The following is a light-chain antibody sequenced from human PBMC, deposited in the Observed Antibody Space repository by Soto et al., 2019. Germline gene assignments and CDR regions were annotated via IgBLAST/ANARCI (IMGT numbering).Light chain of an antibody. V-gene: IGKV3-15*01. CDR2: GAA. CDR3: QHYINWPRT. CDR1: QSVSNH. J-gene: IGKJ1*01. Sequence: EVVMTQSPATLSVSPGEGATLSCRASQSVSNHLAWYQQRPGQAPRVLIYGAATRATDIPARFSGSGSGTQFPLTIRSLQSEDFALYYCQHYINWPRTFGQGTKVEIK.